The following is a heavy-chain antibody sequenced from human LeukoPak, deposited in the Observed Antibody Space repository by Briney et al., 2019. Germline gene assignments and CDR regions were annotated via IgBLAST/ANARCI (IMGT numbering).Heavy chain of an antibody. J-gene: IGHJ4*02. CDR2: ISAYNGNT. CDR3: ARTLQRWLQSPHY. CDR1: GYTFTSYG. V-gene: IGHV1-18*01. D-gene: IGHD5-24*01. Sequence: ASVKVSCKASGYTFTSYGISWVRQAPGQGLEWMGWISAYNGNTNYAQKLQGRVTMTRDTSISTAYMELSRLRSDDTAVYYCARTLQRWLQSPHYWGQGTLVTVSS.